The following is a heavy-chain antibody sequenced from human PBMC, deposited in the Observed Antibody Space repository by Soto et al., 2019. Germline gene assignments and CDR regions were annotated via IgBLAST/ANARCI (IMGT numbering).Heavy chain of an antibody. D-gene: IGHD2-2*02. CDR2: INHSGST. J-gene: IGHJ6*03. Sequence: SETLSLTCAVYGGSFSGYYWSWIRQPPGKGLELIGEINHSGSTNYNPSPKSRVTISVDTSKNQFSLKLSSVTAADTAVYYCARGLGLYDYYYYMDVWGKGTTVTVSS. CDR1: GGSFSGYY. V-gene: IGHV4-34*01. CDR3: ARGLGLYDYYYYMDV.